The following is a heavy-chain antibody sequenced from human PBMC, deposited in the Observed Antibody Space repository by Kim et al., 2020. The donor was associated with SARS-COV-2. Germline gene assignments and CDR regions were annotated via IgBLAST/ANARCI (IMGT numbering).Heavy chain of an antibody. V-gene: IGHV4-59*09. Sequence: YNPPLKSRVPMAVDTAKNQFSLGLSAVTAADTAVYYCARGSKRSYGEYDYWGQGALVTVSS. J-gene: IGHJ4*02. CDR3: ARGSKRSYGEYDY. D-gene: IGHD3-16*01.